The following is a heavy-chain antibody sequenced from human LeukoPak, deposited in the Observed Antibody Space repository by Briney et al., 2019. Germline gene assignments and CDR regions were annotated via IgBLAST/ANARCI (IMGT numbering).Heavy chain of an antibody. D-gene: IGHD6-19*01. V-gene: IGHV3-48*03. CDR1: GFTFSSYE. J-gene: IGHJ4*02. CDR3: ATRKPGIAVAGTDY. Sequence: GGSLRLSCAASGFTFSSYEMNWVRQAPGKGLEWVSYISSSGSTIYYADSVKGRFTISRDNAKNSLYLQMNSLRAEDTAVYYCATRKPGIAVAGTDYWGQGTLVTVSS. CDR2: ISSSGSTI.